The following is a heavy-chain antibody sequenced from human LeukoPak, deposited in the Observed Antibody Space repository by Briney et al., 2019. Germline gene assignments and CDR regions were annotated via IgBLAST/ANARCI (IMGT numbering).Heavy chain of an antibody. J-gene: IGHJ6*02. V-gene: IGHV4-30-2*01. CDR3: ARGSGLYDSSGYYWRTHYGMDV. Sequence: PSETLSLTCTVSGDSISSGGYYWSWIRQHPGKGLEWIGYISYSGNTYYNPSLKSRVTISVDRSKNQFSLKLSSVTAADTAVYYCARGSGLYDSSGYYWRTHYGMDVWGQGTTVTVSS. CDR1: GDSISSGGYY. D-gene: IGHD3-22*01. CDR2: ISYSGNT.